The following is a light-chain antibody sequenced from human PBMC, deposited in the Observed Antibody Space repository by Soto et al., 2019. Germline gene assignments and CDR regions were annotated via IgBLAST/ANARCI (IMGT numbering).Light chain of an antibody. J-gene: IGKJ4*01. V-gene: IGKV3-20*01. Sequence: EIVLTQSPGNLSLSPGERATLSCRASQSVSSSYLAWYQQKPGQAPRLLIYGASSRATGIPYRFRGSGSGTDFTLTNSRLEPEDLAVYYCQQYGSSPPLTFGGGTKVEIK. CDR3: QQYGSSPPLT. CDR2: GAS. CDR1: QSVSSSY.